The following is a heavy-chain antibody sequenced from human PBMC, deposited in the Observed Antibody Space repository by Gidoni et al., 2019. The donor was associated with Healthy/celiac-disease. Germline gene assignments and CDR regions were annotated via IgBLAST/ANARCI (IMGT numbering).Heavy chain of an antibody. CDR2: IYYSGST. V-gene: IGHV4-59*01. D-gene: IGHD3-3*01. Sequence: QVQLQESGPGLVKPSETLSLTCTVSGGSISSYYWSWIRQPPGKGLEWIGYIYYSGSTNYNPSLKSRVTISVDTSKNQFSLKLSYVTAADTAVYYCARGGAYDFWSGYYSYYYMDVWGKGTTVTVSS. CDR1: GGSISSYY. CDR3: ARGGAYDFWSGYYSYYYMDV. J-gene: IGHJ6*03.